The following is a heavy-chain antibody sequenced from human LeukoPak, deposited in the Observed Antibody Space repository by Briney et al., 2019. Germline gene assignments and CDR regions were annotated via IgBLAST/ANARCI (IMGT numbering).Heavy chain of an antibody. V-gene: IGHV3-23*01. CDR1: GFTFSSYA. D-gene: IGHD6-13*01. Sequence: GGSLRLSCAASGFTFSSYAMSWVCQAPGKGLEWVSAISGSGGSTYYADSVKGRFTISRDNSKNTLYLQMNSLRAEDTAVYYCAKARFGQVAAAASFDYWGQGTLVTVSS. J-gene: IGHJ4*02. CDR2: ISGSGGST. CDR3: AKARFGQVAAAASFDY.